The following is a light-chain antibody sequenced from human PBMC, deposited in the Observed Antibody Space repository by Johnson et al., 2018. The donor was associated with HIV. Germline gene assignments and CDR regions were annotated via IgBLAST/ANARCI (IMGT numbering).Light chain of an antibody. CDR3: GTWDSTLSAGGV. V-gene: IGLV1-51*01. J-gene: IGLJ1*01. Sequence: QSVLTQPPSVSAAPGQKVTISCSGSSSNIGNNYVSCYQQLPGTAPKLLIYDNINRPSGFPDRFSGSQSAPSAPLGFTGLPPGDEADYYSGTWDSTLSAGGVFGTGTKVTVL. CDR2: DNI. CDR1: SSNIGNNY.